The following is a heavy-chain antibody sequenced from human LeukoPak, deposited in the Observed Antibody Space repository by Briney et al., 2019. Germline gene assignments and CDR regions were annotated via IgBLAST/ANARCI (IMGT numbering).Heavy chain of an antibody. CDR3: AKNISNCSSTSCPLDY. D-gene: IGHD2-2*01. CDR1: GFTFISYD. J-gene: IGHJ4*02. Sequence: PGRSLRLSCAASGFTFISYDIHWVSQAPGKGLEWVAVISYDGSNKYYADSVKGRFTISRDNSKNTLYLQVNSLRTEDTAVYYCAKNISNCSSTSCPLDYWGQGTLVTVSS. CDR2: ISYDGSNK. V-gene: IGHV3-30*18.